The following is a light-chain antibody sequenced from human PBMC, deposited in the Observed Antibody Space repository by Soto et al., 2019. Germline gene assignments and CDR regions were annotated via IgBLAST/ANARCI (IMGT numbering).Light chain of an antibody. Sequence: IHMTHSHSTLSASVLSRFPITCRASESIGSWLAWYQQKPGKAPKLLIFDASSLESGVPSRFSGSGSGTEFTLTISSLQPDDFATYYCQQYNSYWTFGQGTKVDIK. CDR1: ESIGSW. CDR3: QQYNSYWT. V-gene: IGKV1-5*01. CDR2: DAS. J-gene: IGKJ1*01.